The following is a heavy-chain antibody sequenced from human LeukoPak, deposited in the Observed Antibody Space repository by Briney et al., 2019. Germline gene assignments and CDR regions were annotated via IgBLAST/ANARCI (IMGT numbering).Heavy chain of an antibody. CDR1: GFTFSNYA. V-gene: IGHV3-23*01. CDR3: AKGGRWDYYDSSH. D-gene: IGHD3-22*01. J-gene: IGHJ3*01. CDR2: ISGRAGSP. Sequence: GGSLRLSCAASGFTFSNYAMSWVRQAPGKELEWVSAISGRAGSPYYADSVKGRFTISRDNSKNTLYLQMNSLRAEDTAVYYCAKGGRWDYYDSSHWGQGTMVTVSP.